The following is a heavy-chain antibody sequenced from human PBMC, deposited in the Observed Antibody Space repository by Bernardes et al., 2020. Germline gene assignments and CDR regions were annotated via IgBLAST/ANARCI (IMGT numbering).Heavy chain of an antibody. J-gene: IGHJ5*02. Sequence: SVKVSCKASGGTFSSYAISWVRQAPGQGLEWMGGIIPIFGTANYAQKFQGRVTITADESTSTAYMELSSLRSEDTAVYYCARVGSSTTGDWFDPWGQGTLVTVSS. CDR3: ARVGSSTTGDWFDP. CDR1: GGTFSSYA. V-gene: IGHV1-69*13. D-gene: IGHD2-2*01. CDR2: IIPIFGTA.